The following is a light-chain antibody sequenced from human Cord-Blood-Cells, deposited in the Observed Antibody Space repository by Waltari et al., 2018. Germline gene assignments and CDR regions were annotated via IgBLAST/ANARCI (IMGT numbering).Light chain of an antibody. CDR1: SSAVGSYNL. CDR2: EGS. V-gene: IGLV2-23*01. J-gene: IGLJ3*02. Sequence: QSALTQPASVSGSPGQSTTISCPGTSSAVGSYNLVSWYQQHPGKAPKLMIYEGSKRPSGVSNRFSGSKSGNTASLTISGLQAEDEADYYCCSYAGSSTWVFGGGTKLTVL. CDR3: CSYAGSSTWV.